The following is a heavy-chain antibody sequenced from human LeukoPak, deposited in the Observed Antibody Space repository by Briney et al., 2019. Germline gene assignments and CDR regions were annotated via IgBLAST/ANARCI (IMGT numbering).Heavy chain of an antibody. CDR3: ARVSYSGYERVDAFDI. Sequence: SVKVSCKASGGTFSGYAISWVRQASGQGLEWMGGIIPIFGTANYAQKFQGRVTITTDESTSTAFMELSSLRSEDTAVYYCARVSYSGYERVDAFDIWGQGTMVTVSS. J-gene: IGHJ3*02. CDR2: IIPIFGTA. V-gene: IGHV1-69*05. D-gene: IGHD5-12*01. CDR1: GGTFSGYA.